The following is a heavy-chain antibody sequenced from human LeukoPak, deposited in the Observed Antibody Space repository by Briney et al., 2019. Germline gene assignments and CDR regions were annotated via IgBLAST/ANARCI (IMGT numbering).Heavy chain of an antibody. CDR2: ISYDGSNK. V-gene: IGHV3-30*18. D-gene: IGHD6-13*01. J-gene: IGHJ4*02. CDR3: AKDAAGGAAARLALGY. Sequence: GGSLRLSCAASGFTFSSYGMHWVRQAPGKGLEWVAVISYDGSNKYYADSVKGRFTISRDNSKNTLYLQMNSLRAEDTAVYYCAKDAAGGAAARLALGYWGQGTLVTVSS. CDR1: GFTFSSYG.